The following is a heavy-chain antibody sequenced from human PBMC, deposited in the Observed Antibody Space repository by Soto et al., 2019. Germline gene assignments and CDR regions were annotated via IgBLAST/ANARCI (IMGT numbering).Heavy chain of an antibody. CDR3: TRVKLCGTAGYHRVLDV. Sequence: EVQLVEAGGGLVQPGGSLRLSCAAPGFTFSDHYMDWVRQAPGEGLEWVGRIKNKANSYTTENAASVEGRFTISRDDSRVSLFLKINGVKTEDTAVHYCTRVKLCGTAGYHRVLDVWSKGNTVSVSS. D-gene: IGHD2-21*01. CDR2: IKNKANSYTT. CDR1: GFTFSDHY. V-gene: IGHV3-72*01. J-gene: IGHJ6*04.